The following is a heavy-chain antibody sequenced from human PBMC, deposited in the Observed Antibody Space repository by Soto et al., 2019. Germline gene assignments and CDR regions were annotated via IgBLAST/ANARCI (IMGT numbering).Heavy chain of an antibody. CDR3: AKGEDYCDYVGYFDY. D-gene: IGHD4-17*01. V-gene: IGHV3-30*18. Sequence: QVQLVESGGGVVQPGRSLRLSCAASGFTFSSYGMHWVRQAPGKGLEWVAVISYDGSNKYYADSVKGRFTISRDNSKNTLYLQMNSLRAEDTAVYYCAKGEDYCDYVGYFDYWGQGTLVTVSS. CDR1: GFTFSSYG. CDR2: ISYDGSNK. J-gene: IGHJ4*02.